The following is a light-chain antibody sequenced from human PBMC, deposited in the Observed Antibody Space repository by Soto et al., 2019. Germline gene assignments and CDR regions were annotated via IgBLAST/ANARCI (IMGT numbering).Light chain of an antibody. CDR1: QTISYW. V-gene: IGKV1-5*01. CDR2: HAS. Sequence: DIQMTQSPSTLSASVGDRVTFTCRASQTISYWLAWYQQKPGEAPKFLISHASSFETGVPSRFSGSGSGTDFTLTITSLQPDDFATYYCQQYSTYSWTFGRGTKVDIK. J-gene: IGKJ1*01. CDR3: QQYSTYSWT.